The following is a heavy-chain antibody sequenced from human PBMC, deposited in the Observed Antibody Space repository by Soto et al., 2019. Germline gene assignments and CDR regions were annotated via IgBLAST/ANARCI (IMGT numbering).Heavy chain of an antibody. D-gene: IGHD6-19*01. Sequence: EVQLVESGGVVVQPGGSLRLSCAASGFTFDDYTMHWVRQAPGKGLEWVSLISWDGGSTYYADSVKGRFTISRDNSKNSLYLQMNSLRTEDTALYYCAKDKFGYSSGPSYYFDYWGQGTLVTVSS. V-gene: IGHV3-43*01. CDR3: AKDKFGYSSGPSYYFDY. CDR2: ISWDGGST. CDR1: GFTFDDYT. J-gene: IGHJ4*02.